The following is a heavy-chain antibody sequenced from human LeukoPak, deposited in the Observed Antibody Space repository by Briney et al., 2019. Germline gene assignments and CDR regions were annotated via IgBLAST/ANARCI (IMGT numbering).Heavy chain of an antibody. V-gene: IGHV4-38-2*02. CDR1: GYSISSGYY. CDR3: ARDDSSGWVGVGYFDY. Sequence: SETLSLTCAVSGYSISSGYYWGWSRQPPGKGLGWIGIIYHSGSTYYNPSLKSRVTISVDTSKNQFSLKLSSVTAADTAVYYCARDDSSGWVGVGYFDYWGQGTLVTVSS. D-gene: IGHD6-19*01. CDR2: IYHSGST. J-gene: IGHJ4*02.